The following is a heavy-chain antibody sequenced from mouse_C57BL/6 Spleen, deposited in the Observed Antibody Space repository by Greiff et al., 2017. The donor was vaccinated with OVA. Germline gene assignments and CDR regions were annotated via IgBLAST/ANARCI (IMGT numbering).Heavy chain of an antibody. CDR2: IDPEDGAT. Sequence: VQLKQSGAELVRPGASVKLSCTASGYNITDYYMHWVKQSPEQGLEWIGRIDPEDGATEYAPKFQGKATMTADPSSNTAYLQLSSLTSEDTAVYYCTSVVATDFDYWGQGTTLTVSS. V-gene: IGHV14-1*01. D-gene: IGHD1-1*01. CDR1: GYNITDYY. J-gene: IGHJ2*01. CDR3: TSVVATDFDY.